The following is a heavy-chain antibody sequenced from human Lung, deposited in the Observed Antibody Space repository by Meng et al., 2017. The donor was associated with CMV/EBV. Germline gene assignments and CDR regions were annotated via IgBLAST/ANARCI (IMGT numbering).Heavy chain of an antibody. CDR3: ARDSRPFWFDP. V-gene: IGHV1-69*04. Sequence: CKAPVGPFSIYPLSWVRQAPVQGLEWMGWIIPILGIANSAQKFQGRVTITADKSTSTAYMELSSLGSEDTAVYYCARDSRPFWFDPWGQGTLVTVSS. J-gene: IGHJ5*02. CDR2: IIPILGIA. CDR1: VGPFSIYP.